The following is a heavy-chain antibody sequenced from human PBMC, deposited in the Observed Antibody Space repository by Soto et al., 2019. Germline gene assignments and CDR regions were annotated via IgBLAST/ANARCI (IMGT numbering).Heavy chain of an antibody. D-gene: IGHD2-2*01. Sequence: ASVKVSCKASGGTFSSYAISWVRQAPGQGLEWMGGIIPIFGTANYAQKFQGRVTITADESTSTAYMELSSLRSEDTAVYYCARVEVVPAPVGADAFDIWGQGTMVTVSS. CDR3: ARVEVVPAPVGADAFDI. V-gene: IGHV1-69*13. J-gene: IGHJ3*02. CDR2: IIPIFGTA. CDR1: GGTFSSYA.